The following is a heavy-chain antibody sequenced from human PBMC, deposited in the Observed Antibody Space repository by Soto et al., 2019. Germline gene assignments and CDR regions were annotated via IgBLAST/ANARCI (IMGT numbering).Heavy chain of an antibody. Sequence: ASVKVSCKASGYTFTSYCMHWVRQAPGQGLEWMGIINPSGGSTSYAQKFQGRVTMTRDASTSTVYMELSSLRSEDTAVYYCARDVVSITMIVVVPAYYYGMDVWGQGTTVTVSS. CDR3: ARDVVSITMIVVVPAYYYGMDV. CDR1: GYTFTSYC. V-gene: IGHV1-46*01. J-gene: IGHJ6*02. D-gene: IGHD3-22*01. CDR2: INPSGGST.